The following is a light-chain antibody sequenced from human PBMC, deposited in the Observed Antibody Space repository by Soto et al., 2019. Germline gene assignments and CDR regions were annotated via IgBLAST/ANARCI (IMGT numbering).Light chain of an antibody. Sequence: EIVLTQSPGTLSLSPGERATLSCRASQSVTSSYLAWYQQKPGQAPRLLIYGASNRATGIPDRFSGSGSGTDFTLPISRLEPEDFAVYSCQQYGSSPITFGGGAKVEL. CDR1: QSVTSSY. CDR2: GAS. CDR3: QQYGSSPIT. V-gene: IGKV3-20*01. J-gene: IGKJ4*01.